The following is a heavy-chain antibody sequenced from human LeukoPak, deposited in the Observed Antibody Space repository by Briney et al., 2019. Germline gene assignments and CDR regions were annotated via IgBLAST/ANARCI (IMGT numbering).Heavy chain of an antibody. J-gene: IGHJ4*02. V-gene: IGHV3-23*01. CDR2: ISGSGGST. CDR3: AKASYGDYVLDY. Sequence: PAGGSLRLSCAASGFTFSSYAMSWVRQAPGKGLEWVSAISGSGGSTYYADSVKGRFTISRDNSKNTLYLQMNSLRAEDTAVYYCAKASYGDYVLDYWGQGTLVTVSS. CDR1: GFTFSSYA. D-gene: IGHD4-17*01.